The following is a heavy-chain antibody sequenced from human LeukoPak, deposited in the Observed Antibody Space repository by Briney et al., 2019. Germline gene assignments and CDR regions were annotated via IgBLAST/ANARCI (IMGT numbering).Heavy chain of an antibody. CDR3: TRVRQSGYYS. CDR1: GFTFSGSA. D-gene: IGHD3-22*01. V-gene: IGHV3-73*01. CDR2: IRSKANSYAT. J-gene: IGHJ4*02. Sequence: GGSLRLSCTASGFTFSGSAMHWVRRASGKGLEWVGRIRSKANSYATAYAASVKGRFTISRDDSKNTAYLQMNSLKTEDTAVYYCTRVRQSGYYSWGQGTLVTVSS.